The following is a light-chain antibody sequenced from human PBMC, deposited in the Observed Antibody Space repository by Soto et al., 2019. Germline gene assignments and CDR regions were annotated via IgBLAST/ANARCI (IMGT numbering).Light chain of an antibody. J-gene: IGKJ1*01. CDR2: AAS. CDR1: QSISGF. CDR3: LQYNSYTRT. V-gene: IGKV1-17*01. Sequence: DIQMTQSRTSLSASVGHRLTITFQASQSISGFLTWYQQLPGKAPNLLIFAASGLHSGVPSRFSVSGSGTDGTITISRLKPEDVATYYCLQYNSYTRTFGQGTKVDIK.